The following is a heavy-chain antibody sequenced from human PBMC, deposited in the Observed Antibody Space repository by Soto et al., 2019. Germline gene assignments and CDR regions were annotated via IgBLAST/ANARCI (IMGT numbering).Heavy chain of an antibody. Sequence: ASVKVSCKASGYTFTVYYMHWVRQAPGQGLEWMGWINPNSGGTNYAQKFQGWVTMTRDTSISTAYMELSRLRSDDTAVYYCARGKDYGDYVNYYYGMDVWGQGTTVTVSS. D-gene: IGHD4-17*01. CDR2: INPNSGGT. CDR1: GYTFTVYY. CDR3: ARGKDYGDYVNYYYGMDV. V-gene: IGHV1-2*04. J-gene: IGHJ6*02.